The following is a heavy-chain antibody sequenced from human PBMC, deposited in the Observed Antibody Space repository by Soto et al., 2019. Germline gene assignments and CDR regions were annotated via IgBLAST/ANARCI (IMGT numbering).Heavy chain of an antibody. Sequence: GESLKISCKGSGYSFSNYWIVWVRQMPGKGLEWMGIIYPGDSDTRYSPSFQGQVTISADKSISTAYLRWSSLKASDTAMYYCARHRGYSTGWVNGASYYYYYAMDVWGQGTTVTVSS. CDR3: ARHRGYSTGWVNGASYYYYYAMDV. J-gene: IGHJ6*02. CDR1: GYSFSNYW. D-gene: IGHD6-19*01. V-gene: IGHV5-51*01. CDR2: IYPGDSDT.